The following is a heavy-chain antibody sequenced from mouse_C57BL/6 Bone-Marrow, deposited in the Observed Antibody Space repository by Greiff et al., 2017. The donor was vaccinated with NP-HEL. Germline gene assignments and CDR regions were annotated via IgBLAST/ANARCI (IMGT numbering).Heavy chain of an antibody. CDR3: ALIYYDYDGVAY. CDR2: IWWDDDK. V-gene: IGHV8-8*01. D-gene: IGHD2-4*01. Sequence: QVQLKQSGPGILQPSQTLSLTCSFSGFSLSTFGMGVGWIRQPSGKDLEWLAHIWWDDDKYYNPALKSRLTISKDTSKNQVFLKIANVDTADTATYYCALIYYDYDGVAYWGQGTLVTVSA. J-gene: IGHJ3*01. CDR1: GFSLSTFGMG.